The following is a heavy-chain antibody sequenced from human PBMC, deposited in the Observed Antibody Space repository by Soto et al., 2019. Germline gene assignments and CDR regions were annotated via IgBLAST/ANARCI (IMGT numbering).Heavy chain of an antibody. CDR1: GYTFTSYD. V-gene: IGHV1-69*13. D-gene: IGHD2-15*01. J-gene: IGHJ6*02. CDR2: IIPTSGTA. CDR3: ARGQGYCSGGICYYYYYGMDA. Sequence: SVKVSCKASGYTFTSYDIYWVRQAPGQGLEWMGGIIPTSGTANYAQKFQGRATITADESTSTAYMELSSLTSEDTAVYFCARGQGYCSGGICYYYYYGMDAWGQGTTVTVSS.